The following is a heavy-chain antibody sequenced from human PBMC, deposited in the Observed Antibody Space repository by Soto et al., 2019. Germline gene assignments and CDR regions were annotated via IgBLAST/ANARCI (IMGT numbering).Heavy chain of an antibody. J-gene: IGHJ1*01. D-gene: IGHD4-17*01. CDR1: GGSISSGDYY. CDR3: ARTSGDYGLSKYFQH. CDR2: IYYSGTT. V-gene: IGHV4-31*03. Sequence: QVQLQESGPGLVEPSQTLSLICTVSGGSISSGDYYWSWIRQLPGKGLEWIGYIYYSGTTFHNPSLKSRVSISVDTSKNLFSLKLSSMTAADTAVYYCARTSGDYGLSKYFQHRGQGTLVTVSS.